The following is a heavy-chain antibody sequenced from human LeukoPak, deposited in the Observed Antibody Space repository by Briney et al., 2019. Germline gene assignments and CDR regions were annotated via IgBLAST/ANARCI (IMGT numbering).Heavy chain of an antibody. J-gene: IGHJ6*02. CDR3: ASPGEGGVPAALELYGMDV. Sequence: SVKVSCKASGGTFSSYAISWVRQAPGQGLEWMGGIIPIFGTANYAQKFQGRVTITADESTSTAYMELSSLRSEDTAVYYCASPGEGGVPAALELYGMDVWGQETTVTVSS. D-gene: IGHD2-2*01. CDR2: IIPIFGTA. V-gene: IGHV1-69*13. CDR1: GGTFSSYA.